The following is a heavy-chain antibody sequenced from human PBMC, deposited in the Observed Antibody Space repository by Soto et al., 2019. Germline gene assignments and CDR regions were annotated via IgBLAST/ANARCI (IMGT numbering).Heavy chain of an antibody. D-gene: IGHD5-12*01. CDR3: ASKRWLQFDY. CDR2: ISSSGSTI. CDR1: GFTFSSYE. Sequence: VGSLRLSCAASGFTFSSYEMNWVRQAPGKGLEWVSYISSSGSTIYYADSVKGRFTISRDNAKNSLYLQMNSLRAEDTAVYYCASKRWLQFDYWGQGTLVTVSS. J-gene: IGHJ4*02. V-gene: IGHV3-48*03.